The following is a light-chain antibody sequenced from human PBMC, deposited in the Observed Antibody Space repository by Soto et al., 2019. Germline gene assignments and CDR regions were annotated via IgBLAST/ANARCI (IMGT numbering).Light chain of an antibody. CDR1: KLGTKY. CDR2: QDT. J-gene: IGLJ2*01. Sequence: SYELTQPPSVSVSPGQTASITCSGDKLGTKYASWYQQKPGQSPVVVIHQDTNRPSGIPERFSGSNSGNTAILTISETQAMDEADFYCQAWDSSTVVFGGGTKLTVL. CDR3: QAWDSSTVV. V-gene: IGLV3-1*01.